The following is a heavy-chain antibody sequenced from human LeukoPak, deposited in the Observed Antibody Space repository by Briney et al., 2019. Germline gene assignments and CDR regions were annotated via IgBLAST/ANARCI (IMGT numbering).Heavy chain of an antibody. D-gene: IGHD6-6*01. V-gene: IGHV4-61*02. Sequence: PSETLSLTCTVAGGSLSSGSYYWSWIRHPAGKGLEWIGRIYTSGSTNYNPSLKSRVTISVDTSKNQFSLKLSSVTAADTAVYYCARERVYSSSSPFDYWGQGTLVTVSS. CDR1: GGSLSSGSYY. J-gene: IGHJ4*02. CDR3: ARERVYSSSSPFDY. CDR2: IYTSGST.